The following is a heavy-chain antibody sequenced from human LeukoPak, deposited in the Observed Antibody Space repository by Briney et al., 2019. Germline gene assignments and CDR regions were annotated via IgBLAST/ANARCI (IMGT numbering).Heavy chain of an antibody. CDR3: AREVVYYDTSDYFPLGY. CDR2: INPNNGGT. V-gene: IGHV1-2*02. D-gene: IGHD3-22*01. J-gene: IGHJ4*02. Sequence: ASVKVSCKASGYTFTDYYIHWVRQAPGQGLEWMGWINPNNGGTNYAQKFQGRVTMTRDTSISTAYMELSRLRSDDTAVYYCAREVVYYDTSDYFPLGYWGQGTLVTVSS. CDR1: GYTFTDYY.